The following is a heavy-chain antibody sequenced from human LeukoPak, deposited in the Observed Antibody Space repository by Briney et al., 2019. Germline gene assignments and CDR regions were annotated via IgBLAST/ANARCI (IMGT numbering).Heavy chain of an antibody. CDR2: INTNTGNP. D-gene: IGHD4-17*01. J-gene: IGHJ4*02. Sequence: ASVKVSCKASGYTFSSYAMNWVRQAPGQGLEWMGWINTNTGNPTYAQGFTGRFVFSLDTSVSTAYLQISSLQAEDTAVYYCARSNNDGDYLGVGSDYWGQGTLVTVSS. V-gene: IGHV7-4-1*02. CDR3: ARSNNDGDYLGVGSDY. CDR1: GYTFSSYA.